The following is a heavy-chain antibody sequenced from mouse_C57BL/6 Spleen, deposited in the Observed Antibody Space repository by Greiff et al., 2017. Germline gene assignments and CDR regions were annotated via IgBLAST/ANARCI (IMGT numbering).Heavy chain of an antibody. D-gene: IGHD1-1*01. Sequence: QVQLQQSGAELARPGASVKMSCKASGYTFTSYTMHWVKQRPGQGLEWIGYINPSSGYTKYNQKFKDKATLTADKSSSTAYMQLSSLTSEDSAVYYCARSLFITTVPYAMDYWGQGTSVTVSS. CDR2: INPSSGYT. CDR1: GYTFTSYT. J-gene: IGHJ4*01. CDR3: ARSLFITTVPYAMDY. V-gene: IGHV1-4*01.